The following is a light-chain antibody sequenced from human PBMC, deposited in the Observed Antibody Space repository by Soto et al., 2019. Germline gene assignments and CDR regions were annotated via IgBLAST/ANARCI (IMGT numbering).Light chain of an antibody. V-gene: IGKV1-9*01. Sequence: DIQLTQSPSFLSASVGDRVTITCRASQGISSYLAWYQQKPGKAPKLLIYAASTLQSGVPSRFSGSGSGTEFPLTVSRLQPEDFATYYCQQLNNFPLTFGGGTKVEIK. J-gene: IGKJ4*01. CDR1: QGISSY. CDR3: QQLNNFPLT. CDR2: AAS.